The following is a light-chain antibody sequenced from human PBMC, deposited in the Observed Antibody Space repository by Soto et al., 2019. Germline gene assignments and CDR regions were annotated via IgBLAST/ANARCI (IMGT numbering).Light chain of an antibody. CDR1: QSVGSN. CDR3: QQYNHWPPFT. Sequence: DIELTQSPATLSVSPGERATLSCRASQSVGSNLAWFQQKPGQAPRLLFSGASTSATGIPARFSGSGSGSEFILTISSLQSEDFAIYYCQQYNHWPPFTFGLGTKVDIK. CDR2: GAS. V-gene: IGKV3-15*01. J-gene: IGKJ3*01.